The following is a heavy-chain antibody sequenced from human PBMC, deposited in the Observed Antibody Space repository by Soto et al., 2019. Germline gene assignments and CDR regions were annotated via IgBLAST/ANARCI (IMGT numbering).Heavy chain of an antibody. V-gene: IGHV1-69*01. CDR3: ARYAADILPGYYNVGVWFDP. CDR2: IIPIFGTA. CDR1: GGTFSSYA. D-gene: IGHD3-9*01. Sequence: QVQLVQSGAEVKKPGSSVKVSCKASGGTFSSYAISWVRQAPGQGLEWMGGIIPIFGTANYAQKFQGRVTITADEATSTAYMELSSLRSEDTAVYYCARYAADILPGYYNVGVWFDPWGQGTLVTVSS. J-gene: IGHJ5*02.